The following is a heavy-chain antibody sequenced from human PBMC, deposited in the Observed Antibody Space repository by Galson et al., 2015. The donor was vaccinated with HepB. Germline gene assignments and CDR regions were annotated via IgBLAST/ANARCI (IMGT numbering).Heavy chain of an antibody. D-gene: IGHD3-3*01. CDR1: GGTASSYA. CDR3: ALTVFGVIIVWDLYYFDS. CDR2: IIPIFGSP. V-gene: IGHV1-69*06. Sequence: SVKVSCKASGGTASSYAINWVRQAPGQGLEWMGGIIPIFGSPNYAQKFQGKVTITADKSTSTAYMELSSLTSEDTAVYYCALTVFGVIIVWDLYYFDSWGQGTLVTVSS. J-gene: IGHJ4*02.